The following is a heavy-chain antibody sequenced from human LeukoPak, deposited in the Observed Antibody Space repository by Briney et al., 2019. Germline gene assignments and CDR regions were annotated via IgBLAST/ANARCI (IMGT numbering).Heavy chain of an antibody. CDR1: GFTFSSYA. CDR3: AKVGDYYGSGKYSNFDY. V-gene: IGHV3-23*01. CDR2: ISGSGSTT. D-gene: IGHD3-10*01. Sequence: GGSLRLSCAASGFTFSSYATTWVRQAPGKGLEWVSAISGSGSTTYYADSVKGRFTIPRDNSKNTLYLQMSSLRAEDTAVYYCAKVGDYYGSGKYSNFDYWGQGTLVTVSS. J-gene: IGHJ4*02.